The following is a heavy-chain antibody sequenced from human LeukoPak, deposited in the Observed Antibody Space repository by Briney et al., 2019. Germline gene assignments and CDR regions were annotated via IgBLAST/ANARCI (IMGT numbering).Heavy chain of an antibody. D-gene: IGHD3-22*01. CDR3: ATERNYHDSSGYHVFDY. CDR2: IRYDGSNK. CDR1: GFSFSRYG. V-gene: IGHV3-30*02. J-gene: IGHJ4*02. Sequence: PGGSLRLSCAASGFSFSRYGMHWVRQAPGKGLEWVAFIRYDGSNKYYADSVKGRFTISRDNSKNTLYLQMNSLRAEDTAVYYCATERNYHDSSGYHVFDYWGQGTLVTVSS.